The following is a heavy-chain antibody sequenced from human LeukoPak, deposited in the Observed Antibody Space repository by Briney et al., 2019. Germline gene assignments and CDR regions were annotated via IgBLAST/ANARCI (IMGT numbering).Heavy chain of an antibody. D-gene: IGHD4-17*01. V-gene: IGHV3-23*01. Sequence: PGGSLRLSCAASGFTFSSYAMTWVRQAPGKGLEWVSAISGSGASTYYAGSVKGRFTISRDNSNNTLYLQMNSLRAEDTAMYYCAKAQTTVFAFDTWGQGTMVTVSS. CDR2: ISGSGAST. CDR3: AKAQTTVFAFDT. CDR1: GFTFSSYA. J-gene: IGHJ3*02.